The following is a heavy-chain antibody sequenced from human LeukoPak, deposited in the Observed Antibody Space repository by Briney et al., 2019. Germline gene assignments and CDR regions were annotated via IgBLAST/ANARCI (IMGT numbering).Heavy chain of an antibody. J-gene: IGHJ4*02. Sequence: PGGSLILSCAASGFTFSSYWMHWVRQAPGKGLVWVSRISGDGTSTGYADSVKGRFTISRDNAKNMLYLQMNSLRDEDTAVYYCGRQQAAAGDYWGQRTLVTVSS. CDR1: GFTFSSYW. D-gene: IGHD6-13*01. CDR3: GRQQAAAGDY. CDR2: ISGDGTST. V-gene: IGHV3-74*01.